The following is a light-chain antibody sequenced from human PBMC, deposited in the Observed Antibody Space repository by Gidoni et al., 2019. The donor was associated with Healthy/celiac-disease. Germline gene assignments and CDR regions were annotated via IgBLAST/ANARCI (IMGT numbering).Light chain of an antibody. CDR3: QQYDNLLRAT. V-gene: IGKV1-33*01. J-gene: IGKJ3*01. Sequence: DIQMTQSPSSLSASVGDRVTITCQASQDISNYLNWYQQKPGKAPKLLIYDASNLETGVPSRFSGSGSGTDFTFTISSLQPEDIATCYCQQYDNLLRATFGPGTKVDIK. CDR2: DAS. CDR1: QDISNY.